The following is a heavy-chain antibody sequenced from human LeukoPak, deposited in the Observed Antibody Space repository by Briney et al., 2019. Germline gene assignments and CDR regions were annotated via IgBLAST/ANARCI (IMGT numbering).Heavy chain of an antibody. CDR3: AKLAATGGYYFDY. D-gene: IGHD6-13*01. V-gene: IGHV3-30*18. Sequence: GGPLRLSCAASGFTFSSYGMHWVRQAPGKGLEWVAVISYDGSNKYYADSVKGRFTISRDNSKNTLYLQMNSLRAEDTAVYYCAKLAATGGYYFDYWGQGTLVTVSS. J-gene: IGHJ4*02. CDR2: ISYDGSNK. CDR1: GFTFSSYG.